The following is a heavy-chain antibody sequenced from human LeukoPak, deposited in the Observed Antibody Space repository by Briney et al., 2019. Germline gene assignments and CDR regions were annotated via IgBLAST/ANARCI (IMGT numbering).Heavy chain of an antibody. J-gene: IGHJ4*02. CDR3: ARSKDGFNADY. CDR2: IYYSEST. Sequence: SETLSLTCTVSGGSLGGYYWNWVRQPPGEGLGSVGYIYYSESTNYNPPLKSRDTISVDTSKKQFSLKVSSVTAADTAVYYCARSKDGFNADYWGERRLVTVSS. CDR1: GGSLGGYY. D-gene: IGHD5-24*01. V-gene: IGHV4-59*01.